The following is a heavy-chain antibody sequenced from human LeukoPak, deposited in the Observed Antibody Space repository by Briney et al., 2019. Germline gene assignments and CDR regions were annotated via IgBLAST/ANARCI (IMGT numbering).Heavy chain of an antibody. CDR1: GYTLSDLS. Sequence: GASVKVSCKVSGYTLSDLSMHWVRQAPGKGLEWMGSFALEDGEKVYAQKFQGRVTMTEDTSTGTAYMELSSLRSEDTAVYYCATAFAGNLVDDWGQGTLVTVSS. D-gene: IGHD1-14*01. J-gene: IGHJ4*02. CDR3: ATAFAGNLVDD. CDR2: FALEDGEK. V-gene: IGHV1-24*01.